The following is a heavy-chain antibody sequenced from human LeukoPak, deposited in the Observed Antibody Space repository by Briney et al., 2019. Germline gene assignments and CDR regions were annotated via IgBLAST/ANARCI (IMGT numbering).Heavy chain of an antibody. V-gene: IGHV3-30*02. J-gene: IGHJ4*02. CDR3: AKDQDGYNYRVFDY. CDR2: IRFDGSNK. CDR1: GFTFSTYG. D-gene: IGHD5-24*01. Sequence: PGGSLRLSCAASGFTFSTYGMHWVRQAPGKGLEWVTFIRFDGSNKYYADAVKGRFTISRDNSKNRLYLQMNSLRADDTAVYYCAKDQDGYNYRVFDYWGQGSLVTVSS.